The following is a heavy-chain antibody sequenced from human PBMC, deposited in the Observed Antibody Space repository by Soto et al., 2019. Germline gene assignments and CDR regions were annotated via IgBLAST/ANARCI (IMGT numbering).Heavy chain of an antibody. D-gene: IGHD3-22*01. V-gene: IGHV3-33*01. CDR3: AREGTMIVSIGVLNYDAFDI. CDR1: GFTFSSYG. CDR2: IWYDGSNK. J-gene: IGHJ3*02. Sequence: GGSLRLSCAASGFTFSSYGMHWVRQAPGKGLEWVAVIWYDGSNKYYADSVKGRFTISRDNSKNTLYLQMNSLRAEDTAVYYCAREGTMIVSIGVLNYDAFDIWGQGTMVTVS.